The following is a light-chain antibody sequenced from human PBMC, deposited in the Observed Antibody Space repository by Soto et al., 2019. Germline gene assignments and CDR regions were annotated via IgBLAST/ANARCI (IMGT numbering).Light chain of an antibody. CDR2: GAS. Sequence: EIVMTQSPATLSVSPGARATLSCRASQSVSSNLAWYQQKPGQAPRLLIYGASTRATGIPARFSGSRSGTEFTLTISSLQSEDFAVYYCQQYNNGPPTFGQGTRLEIK. CDR3: QQYNNGPPT. J-gene: IGKJ5*01. V-gene: IGKV3-15*01. CDR1: QSVSSN.